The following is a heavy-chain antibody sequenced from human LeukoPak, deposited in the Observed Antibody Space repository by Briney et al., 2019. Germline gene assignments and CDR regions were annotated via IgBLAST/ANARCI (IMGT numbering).Heavy chain of an antibody. CDR3: ARDWAIAAAGRTLYYYYGMDV. D-gene: IGHD6-13*01. CDR2: IIPIFGTA. Sequence: ASVKVSCKASGGTFSSYAISWVRQAPGQGLERMGGIIPIFGTANYAQKFQGGVTITADESTSTAYMELSSLRSEDTAVYYCARDWAIAAAGRTLYYYYGMDVWGQGTTVTVSS. J-gene: IGHJ6*02. V-gene: IGHV1-69*13. CDR1: GGTFSSYA.